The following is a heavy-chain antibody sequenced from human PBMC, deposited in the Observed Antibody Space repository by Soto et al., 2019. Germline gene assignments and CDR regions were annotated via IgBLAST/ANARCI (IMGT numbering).Heavy chain of an antibody. J-gene: IGHJ1*01. CDR3: ARDPRSITGATSSEDFQH. CDR2: IIPLFGIT. CDR1: GGTFSGDA. Sequence: QAQLMQSGAEVQKPGSSVKVSCKASGGTFSGDAINWVRQAPGQGLEWMGGIIPLFGITDYGQKFQGRITLDADASTGTTYMDLRGLRYEDTAVYDCARDPRSITGATSSEDFQHWGQGTRVSVSS. V-gene: IGHV1-69*01. D-gene: IGHD1-20*01.